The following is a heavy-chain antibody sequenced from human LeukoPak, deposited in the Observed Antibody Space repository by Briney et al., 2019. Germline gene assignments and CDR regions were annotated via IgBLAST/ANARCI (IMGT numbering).Heavy chain of an antibody. D-gene: IGHD5-24*01. CDR3: TTRDGYSFDY. CDR2: IKSKTDGGTT. CDR1: GFTFSNAW. J-gene: IGHJ4*02. Sequence: GGSLRLSCAASGFTFSNAWMSWVRQAPGQGPDSVGRIKSKTDGGTTDYAAPVKGRFTISRDDSKNTLYLQMNSLKTEDTAVYYCTTRDGYSFDYWGQGTLVTVSS. V-gene: IGHV3-15*01.